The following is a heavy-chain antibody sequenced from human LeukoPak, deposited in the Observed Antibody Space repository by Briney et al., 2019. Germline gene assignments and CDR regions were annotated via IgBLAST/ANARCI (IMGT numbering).Heavy chain of an antibody. D-gene: IGHD3-10*01. Sequence: ASVKVSCKASGYTFTDYYMHWVRQAPGQGLEWMGWLNPNSGDTNYAQKFQGRVSMTRDTSISTAYMDLSDLRSDDTAVYYCARDFYVGSGSYYIGYWGQGTLVTVSS. CDR1: GYTFTDYY. CDR3: ARDFYVGSGSYYIGY. CDR2: LNPNSGDT. J-gene: IGHJ4*02. V-gene: IGHV1-2*02.